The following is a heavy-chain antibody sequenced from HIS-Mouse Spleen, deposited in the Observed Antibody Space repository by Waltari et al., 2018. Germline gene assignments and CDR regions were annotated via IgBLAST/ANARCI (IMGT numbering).Heavy chain of an antibody. Sequence: EVQLLESGGGLVQPGGSLRLSCAASGFTFSSYAMSWVRQAPGKGLEWVSAISGSGGSTYYADSVKGRFTISRDNSKNTLYLQMNSLRAEDTAVYYCAKAPVMYYYDSSGYYYYWGQGTLVTVSS. CDR3: AKAPVMYYYDSSGYYYY. V-gene: IGHV3-23*01. J-gene: IGHJ4*02. CDR2: ISGSGGST. D-gene: IGHD3-22*01. CDR1: GFTFSSYA.